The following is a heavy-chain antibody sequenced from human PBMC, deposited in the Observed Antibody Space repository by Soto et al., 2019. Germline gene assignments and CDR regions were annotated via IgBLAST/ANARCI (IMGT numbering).Heavy chain of an antibody. V-gene: IGHV1-3*01. CDR2: INAGNGDT. J-gene: IGHJ4*02. CDR3: ARDWTHYDSSGPGDY. D-gene: IGHD3-22*01. CDR1: GYTFTIYP. Sequence: ASVKVSCKASGYTFTIYPMHWVRQAPGKGLEWMGWINAGNGDTKYSQKFQGRVTITRDTSASTAYMELSSLRSEDTAVYYCARDWTHYDSSGPGDYWGQGTLVTVSS.